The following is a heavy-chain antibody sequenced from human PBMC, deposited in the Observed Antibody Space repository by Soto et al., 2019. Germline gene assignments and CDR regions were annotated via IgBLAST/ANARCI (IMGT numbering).Heavy chain of an antibody. CDR2: INAGNGNT. V-gene: IGHV1-3*01. CDR1: GYTFTSYA. J-gene: IGHJ4*02. Sequence: ASVKVSCKASGYTFTSYAMHWVRQAPGQRLEWMGWINAGNGNTKYSQKFQGRVTITRDTSASTAYMELSSLRSEDTVVYYCARRVSWGYSQSFDYWGQGTLVTVSS. D-gene: IGHD3-16*01. CDR3: ARRVSWGYSQSFDY.